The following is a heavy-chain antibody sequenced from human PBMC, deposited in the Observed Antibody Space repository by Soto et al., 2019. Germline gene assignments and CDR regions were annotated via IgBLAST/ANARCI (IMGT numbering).Heavy chain of an antibody. CDR1: GGSFSGYY. CDR3: ARGKGNWFDP. J-gene: IGHJ5*02. CDR2: INHSGST. V-gene: IGHV4-34*01. Sequence: QVQLQQWGAGLLKPSETLSLTCAVYGGSFSGYYWSWIRQPPGKGLEWIGEINHSGSTNYNPSLKSRVTISVDTSKNQFSLKLSSVTAADTAVYYCARGKGNWFDPWGQGTLVTVSS.